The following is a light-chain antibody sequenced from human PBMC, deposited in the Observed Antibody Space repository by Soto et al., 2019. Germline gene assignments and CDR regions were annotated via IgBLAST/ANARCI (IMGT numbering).Light chain of an antibody. V-gene: IGKV3-20*01. Sequence: EIVLTQSPGVLSLSVWERATLSCRASQTVKSSYLAWYQQKPGQAPRLLIYDASTRAAGIPDRFSGSGSGTEFTLTINSLQSEDFVVYYCQQYDNWPPTFGQGTRLEIK. CDR2: DAS. J-gene: IGKJ5*01. CDR3: QQYDNWPPT. CDR1: QTVKSSY.